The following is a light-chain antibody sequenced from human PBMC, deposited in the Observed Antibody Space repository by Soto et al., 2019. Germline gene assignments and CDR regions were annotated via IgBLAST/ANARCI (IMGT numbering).Light chain of an antibody. CDR2: DAS. V-gene: IGKV1-5*01. CDR1: QSISSW. J-gene: IGKJ1*01. Sequence: GDRVTITCRASQSISSWLAWYQQKPGKAPKLLIYDASSLESGAPSRFSGSGSGTEFTLTISSLQPDDFATYYCQQYNSYSQTFGQGTKVDIK. CDR3: QQYNSYSQT.